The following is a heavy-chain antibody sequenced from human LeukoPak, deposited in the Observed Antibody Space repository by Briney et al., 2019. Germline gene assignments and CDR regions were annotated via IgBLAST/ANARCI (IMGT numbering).Heavy chain of an antibody. Sequence: QPGRSLRLSCAASGFTFDDYAMRWVRQAPGKGLEWVLGISWNSGSIGYADSVKGRFTISRDNAKNSLYLQMNSLRAEDTAVYYCARGGSVRYYYDSSGYYSDYWGQGTLVTVSS. CDR3: ARGGSVRYYYDSSGYYSDY. J-gene: IGHJ4*02. D-gene: IGHD3-22*01. CDR2: ISWNSGSI. CDR1: GFTFDDYA. V-gene: IGHV3-9*01.